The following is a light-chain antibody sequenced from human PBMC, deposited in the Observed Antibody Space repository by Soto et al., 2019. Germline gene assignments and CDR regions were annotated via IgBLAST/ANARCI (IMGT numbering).Light chain of an antibody. CDR1: QSFSNNY. J-gene: IGKJ1*01. Sequence: EIVLTQSPGTLSLSPGERATLSCRASQSFSNNYLAWYQQKPGPAPRLLIYGASNRATGIPDRFSGSGSGTDFTLTISRLEPEDFAVYYCQQYGSSGTFGQGTKVDIK. V-gene: IGKV3-20*01. CDR2: GAS. CDR3: QQYGSSGT.